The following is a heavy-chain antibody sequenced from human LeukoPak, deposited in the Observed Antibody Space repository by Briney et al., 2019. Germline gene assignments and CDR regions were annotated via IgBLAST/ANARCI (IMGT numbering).Heavy chain of an antibody. CDR3: ARRFVGYDSSWGASDI. Sequence: SETLSLTCTVSGGSISSYYWSWIRQPPGKGLEWIGYIYYSGSTNYNPSLKSRVTISVDMSKNQFSLKLSSVTAADTAVYYCARRFVGYDSSWGASDIWGLGTMVTVSS. J-gene: IGHJ3*02. CDR1: GGSISSYY. V-gene: IGHV4-59*08. D-gene: IGHD6-13*01. CDR2: IYYSGST.